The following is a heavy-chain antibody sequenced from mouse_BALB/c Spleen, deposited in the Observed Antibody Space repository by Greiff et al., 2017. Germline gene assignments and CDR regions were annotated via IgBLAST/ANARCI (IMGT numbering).Heavy chain of an antibody. J-gene: IGHJ3*01. CDR3: ARATATAY. V-gene: IGHV5-12-2*01. CDR2: ISNGGGST. CDR1: GFTFSSYT. Sequence: DVMLVESGGGLVQPGGSLKLSCAASGFTFSSYTMSWVRQTPEKRLEWVAYISNGGGSTYYPDTVKGRFTISRDNAKNTLYLQMSSLKSEDTAMYYCARATATAYWGQGTLVTVSA. D-gene: IGHD1-2*01.